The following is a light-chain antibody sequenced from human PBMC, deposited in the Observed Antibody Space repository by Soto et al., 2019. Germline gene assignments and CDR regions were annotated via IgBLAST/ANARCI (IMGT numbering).Light chain of an antibody. Sequence: EIVLTQSPGTLSLSPGERATLSCRASQSVSSNYLAWYQQKPGQAPRVLIYGASTRATGIPARFSGSGSGTEFTLTISSLQSEDFAVYYCQQYNNWSPLTFGGGTKVDIK. V-gene: IGKV3-15*01. CDR3: QQYNNWSPLT. CDR1: QSVSSN. CDR2: GAS. J-gene: IGKJ4*01.